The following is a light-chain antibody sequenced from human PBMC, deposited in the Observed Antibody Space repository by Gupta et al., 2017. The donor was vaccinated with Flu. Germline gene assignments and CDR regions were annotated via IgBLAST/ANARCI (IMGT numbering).Light chain of an antibody. CDR2: AAS. Sequence: DIQMTQSPSSLSASVGDRVTITCRASQSISSYLNWYQQKPGKAPKLLIYAASSLQSGVPSRFSGSGSGTDVTLTISSRQPEEFAAYYGQQSDSTLPLSFGQGTKLEIK. CDR1: QSISSY. V-gene: IGKV1-39*01. J-gene: IGKJ2*03. CDR3: QQSDSTLPLS.